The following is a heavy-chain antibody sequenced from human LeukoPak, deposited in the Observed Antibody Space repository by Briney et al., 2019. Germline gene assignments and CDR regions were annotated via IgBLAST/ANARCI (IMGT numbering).Heavy chain of an antibody. D-gene: IGHD4-17*01. V-gene: IGHV4-61*01. CDR3: ARVLGGDYVPLYYFDY. Sequence: SETLSLTCTVSGGSVSSGSYYWSWIRQPPGKGLEWIGYIYYSGSTNYNPSLKSRVTISVDTSKNQFSLKLSSVTAADTAVYYCARVLGGDYVPLYYFDYWGQGTLVTVSS. CDR2: IYYSGST. CDR1: GGSVSSGSYY. J-gene: IGHJ4*02.